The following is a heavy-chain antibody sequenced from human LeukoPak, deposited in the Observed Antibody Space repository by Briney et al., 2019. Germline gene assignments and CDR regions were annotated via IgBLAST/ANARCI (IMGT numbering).Heavy chain of an antibody. CDR2: ISGSGGST. CDR1: GFTFSSYA. D-gene: IGHD3-9*01. CDR3: AKDPGYFDWLGGVYFDY. V-gene: IGHV3-23*01. J-gene: IGHJ4*02. Sequence: QSGGSLRLSCAASGFTFSSYAMSWVRQAPGKGLEWVSAISGSGGSTYYADSVKGRFTISRDNSKNTLYLQMNSLRAEDTAVYYCAKDPGYFDWLGGVYFDYWGQGTLVTVSS.